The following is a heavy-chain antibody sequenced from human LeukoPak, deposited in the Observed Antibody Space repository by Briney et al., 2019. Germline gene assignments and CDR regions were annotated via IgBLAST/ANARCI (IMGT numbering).Heavy chain of an antibody. CDR2: ISSSGTNI. CDR3: AKKEDWNYEYYFDY. D-gene: IGHD1-7*01. J-gene: IGHJ4*02. CDR1: GFTFSDYY. V-gene: IGHV3-11*01. Sequence: GGSLRLSCAASGFTFSDYYMSWIRQAPGKGLEWVSYISSSGTNIYYADSVKGRSTISRDNAKNSLYLQMNSLRAEDTAVYYCAKKEDWNYEYYFDYWGQGTLVTVSS.